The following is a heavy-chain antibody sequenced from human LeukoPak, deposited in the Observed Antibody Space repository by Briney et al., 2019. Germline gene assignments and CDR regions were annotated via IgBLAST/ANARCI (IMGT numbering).Heavy chain of an antibody. CDR3: ARAAGYFDL. J-gene: IGHJ2*01. CDR2: IYYSGST. Sequence: SETLSLTCAVSGGSISSGDYYWNWIRQPPGKGLEWIGYIYYSGSTSYNSSLKSRVTISVDTSKNQFSLRLSSVTAADTAVYYCARAAGYFDLWGRGTLVTVSS. V-gene: IGHV4-61*08. CDR1: GGSISSGDYY.